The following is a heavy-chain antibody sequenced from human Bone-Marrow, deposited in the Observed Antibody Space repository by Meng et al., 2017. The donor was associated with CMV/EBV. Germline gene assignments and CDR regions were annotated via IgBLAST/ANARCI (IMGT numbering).Heavy chain of an antibody. D-gene: IGHD2-2*01. J-gene: IGHJ4*02. CDR1: GFKFEDYV. CDR2: ISWNGGTR. V-gene: IGHV3-9*01. Sequence: GGSLRLSCVASGFKFEDYVMYWVRQAPGKGLERVSDISWNGGTRGYAESVRGRFSISRDNLKNSLYLQMNSLGPDDTALYYCVKGIGGYCSKENPNYLDSWGQGTLVTVSS. CDR3: VKGIGGYCSKENPNYLDS.